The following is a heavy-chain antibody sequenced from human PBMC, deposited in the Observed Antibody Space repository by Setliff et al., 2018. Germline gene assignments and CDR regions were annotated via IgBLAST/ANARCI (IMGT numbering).Heavy chain of an antibody. CDR1: GFTVSSNY. D-gene: IGHD3-10*01. CDR2: IYSGGST. CDR3: ARIDGSGTYYNLDY. V-gene: IGHV3-53*01. J-gene: IGHJ4*02. Sequence: PGGSLRLSCAASGFTVSSNYMSWVRQAPGKGLEWVSVIYSGGSTYYADSVKGRFTISRDNSKNTLYLQMNSLRAEDTAVYYCARIDGSGTYYNLDYWGQGTLVTVSS.